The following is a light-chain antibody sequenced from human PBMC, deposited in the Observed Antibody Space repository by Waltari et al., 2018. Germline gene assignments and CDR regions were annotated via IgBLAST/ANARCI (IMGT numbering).Light chain of an antibody. CDR2: DAS. CDR1: QSVSRY. V-gene: IGKV3-11*01. J-gene: IGKJ4*01. CDR3: QQRSNWPPLT. Sequence: EIVLTQSPATLSLSPGERATLSCRASQSVSRYLAWYQQKPGQAPRLPIYDASNRATGIPARFSGSGSGTDFTLTISSLEPEDFAVYYCQQRSNWPPLTFGGGTKVEIK.